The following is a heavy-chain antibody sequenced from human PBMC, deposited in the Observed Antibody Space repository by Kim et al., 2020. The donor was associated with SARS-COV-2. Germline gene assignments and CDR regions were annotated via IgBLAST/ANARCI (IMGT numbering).Heavy chain of an antibody. CDR1: GYSFTSYW. CDR2: IDPSDSYT. CDR3: ARLTYWSYGSGSYPDIYYGMDV. V-gene: IGHV5-10-1*01. J-gene: IGHJ6*02. Sequence: GESLKISCKGSGYSFTSYWISWVRQMPGKGLEWMGRIDPSDSYTNYSPSFQGHVTISADKSISTAYLQWSSLKASDTAMYYCARLTYWSYGSGSYPDIYYGMDVWGQGTTVTVSS. D-gene: IGHD3-10*01.